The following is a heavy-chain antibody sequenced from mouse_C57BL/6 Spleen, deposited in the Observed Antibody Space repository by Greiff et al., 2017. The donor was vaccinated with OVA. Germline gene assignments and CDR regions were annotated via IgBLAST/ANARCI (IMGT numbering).Heavy chain of an antibody. CDR1: GYTFTSYW. Sequence: VQLVESGAELVKPGASVKLSCKASGYTFTSYWMHWVKQRPGRGLEWIGRIDPNSGGTKYNEKFKSKATLTVDKPSSTAYMQLSSLTSEDSAVYYCARGRYAYGNYAGYAMDYWGQGTSVTVSS. CDR3: ARGRYAYGNYAGYAMDY. J-gene: IGHJ4*01. CDR2: IDPNSGGT. V-gene: IGHV1-72*01. D-gene: IGHD2-1*01.